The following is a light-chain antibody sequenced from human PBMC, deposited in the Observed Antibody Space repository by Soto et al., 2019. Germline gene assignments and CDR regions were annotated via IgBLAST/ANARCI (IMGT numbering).Light chain of an antibody. CDR2: GVS. CDR3: QQYNDWPFT. V-gene: IGKV3-15*01. J-gene: IGKJ3*01. Sequence: IVLTQSPGTLSSSPGERATLSCRASQSVSTNNLAWYQQKPGQAPRLLIYGVSTRATGIPARFSGSESGTEFTLTISSLQSEDFAVYYCQQYNDWPFTFGPGTKVDIK. CDR1: QSVSTN.